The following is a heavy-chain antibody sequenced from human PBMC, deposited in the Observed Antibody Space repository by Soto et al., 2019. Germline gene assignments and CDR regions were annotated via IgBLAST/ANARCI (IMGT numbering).Heavy chain of an antibody. D-gene: IGHD2-2*01. V-gene: IGHV4-38-2*01. J-gene: IGHJ5*02. Sequence: SETLGISCAFSVYSITIGYYWGWIRQPPVKGLEWMGTIHHTGGTYYNPSLKSRVSMSIDTSKNQFSLRLSSVTAADTAVHYCARVGPHCNSVSCTRGRWFDPWGQGTLVTVSS. CDR1: VYSITIGYY. CDR3: ARVGPHCNSVSCTRGRWFDP. CDR2: IHHTGGT.